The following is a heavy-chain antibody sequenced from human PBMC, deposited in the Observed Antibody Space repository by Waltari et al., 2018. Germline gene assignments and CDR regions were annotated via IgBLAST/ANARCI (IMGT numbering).Heavy chain of an antibody. CDR1: GYTFTGYY. CDR2: INPNSGGT. J-gene: IGHJ4*02. CDR3: ARSLIGRGDWPFSIDY. D-gene: IGHD3-16*01. Sequence: QVQLVQSGAEVKKPGASVKVSCKASGYTFTGYYMHWVRQAPGQGLEWMGWINPNSGGTNYAQKFQGRVTMTRDTSISTAYMELSRLRSDDTAVYYCARSLIGRGDWPFSIDYWGQGTLVTVSS. V-gene: IGHV1-2*02.